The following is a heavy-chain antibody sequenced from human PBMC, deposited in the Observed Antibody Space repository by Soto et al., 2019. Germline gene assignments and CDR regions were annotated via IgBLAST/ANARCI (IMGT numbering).Heavy chain of an antibody. V-gene: IGHV4-39*01. CDR3: ASPTLGAFDI. CDR2: IFYSGST. J-gene: IGHJ3*02. Sequence: SETLSLTCTISGGSISSSNYFWGWTRQPPGKGLEWIGSIFYSGSTSYNSSLKSRVTISVDTSKNQFSLRLSSVTAADTAVYYCASPTLGAFDIWGQGTMVTVSS. CDR1: GGSISSSNYF. D-gene: IGHD3-16*01.